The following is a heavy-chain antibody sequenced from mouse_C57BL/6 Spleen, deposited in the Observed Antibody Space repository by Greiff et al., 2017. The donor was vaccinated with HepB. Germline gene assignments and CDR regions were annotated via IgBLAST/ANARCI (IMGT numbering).Heavy chain of an antibody. Sequence: QVQLQQPGAELVRPGSSVKLSCKASGYTFTSYWMHWVKQRPIQGLEWIGNIDPSDSETHYNQKFKDKATLTVDKSSSTAYMQLSSLTSEDSAVYYCARMVTTAGYIDYWGQGTTLTVSS. CDR3: ARMVTTAGYIDY. CDR2: IDPSDSET. J-gene: IGHJ2*01. CDR1: GYTFTSYW. V-gene: IGHV1-52*01. D-gene: IGHD2-2*01.